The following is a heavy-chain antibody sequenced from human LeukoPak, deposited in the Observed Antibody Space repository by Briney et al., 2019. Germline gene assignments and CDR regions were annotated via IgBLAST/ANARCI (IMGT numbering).Heavy chain of an antibody. Sequence: ASVKVSCKASGYTFTGYYMHWVRQAPGQGLEWMEWINPNSGGTNYAQKFQGRVTMTRDTSISTAYMELSRLRSDDTAVYYCARSWGSRLTFDYWGQGTLVTVSS. CDR3: ARSWGSRLTFDY. V-gene: IGHV1-2*02. CDR2: INPNSGGT. J-gene: IGHJ4*02. D-gene: IGHD7-27*01. CDR1: GYTFTGYY.